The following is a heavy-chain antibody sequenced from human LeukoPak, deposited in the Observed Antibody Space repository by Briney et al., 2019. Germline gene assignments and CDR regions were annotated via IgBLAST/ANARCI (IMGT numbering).Heavy chain of an antibody. CDR3: ASRGTVEMATIYSYNWFDP. CDR1: GGTFSSYA. Sequence: SVKVSCRASGGTFSSYAISWVRQAPGQGLEWMGGIIPIFGTANYAQKFQGRVTITTDESTSTAYMELSSLRSEDTAVYYCASRGTVEMATIYSYNWFDPWGQGTLVTVSS. V-gene: IGHV1-69*05. CDR2: IIPIFGTA. D-gene: IGHD5-24*01. J-gene: IGHJ5*02.